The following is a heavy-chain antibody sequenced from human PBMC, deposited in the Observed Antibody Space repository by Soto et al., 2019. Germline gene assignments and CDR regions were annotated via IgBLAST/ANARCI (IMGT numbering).Heavy chain of an antibody. CDR3: ARGVAHSGSYYADY. J-gene: IGHJ4*02. CDR2: ISGSGNTI. D-gene: IGHD1-26*01. V-gene: IGHV3-11*04. Sequence: VNAGGSLRLSCAASGFTSSDYYMSWIRKAPGKGLEWVSHISGSGNTIDYADSVKGRFTISRDNAKNSLFLQMNSLRAEDTAVYYCARGVAHSGSYYADYWGQGTLVTVSS. CDR1: GFTSSDYY.